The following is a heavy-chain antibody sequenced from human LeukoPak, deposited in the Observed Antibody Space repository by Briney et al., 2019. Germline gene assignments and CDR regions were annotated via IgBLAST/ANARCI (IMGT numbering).Heavy chain of an antibody. V-gene: IGHV1-69*13. Sequence: SVKVSCKASGGTFSSYAISWVRQAPGQGLEWMGGIIPIFGTANYAQKFQGRVTITADESTSTAYMELSSLRSEDTAVYYCARALRAYNWNDADWFDPWGQGTLVTVSS. D-gene: IGHD1-20*01. CDR2: IIPIFGTA. CDR1: GGTFSSYA. CDR3: ARALRAYNWNDADWFDP. J-gene: IGHJ5*02.